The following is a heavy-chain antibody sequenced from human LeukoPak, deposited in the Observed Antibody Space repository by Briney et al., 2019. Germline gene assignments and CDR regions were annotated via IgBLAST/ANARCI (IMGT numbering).Heavy chain of an antibody. CDR2: ISSRSTNI. Sequence: PGGSLRLSCAGSGFTFSRYSMNWFRQAPGKGLERVSSISSRSTNIFYADSVKGRFTISRDNAKNSLYLQMNSLGAEDTAVYYCARDAQWLVPEGYFYYMDVWGHGTTVTVSS. V-gene: IGHV3-21*01. J-gene: IGHJ6*03. CDR1: GFTFSRYS. D-gene: IGHD6-19*01. CDR3: ARDAQWLVPEGYFYYMDV.